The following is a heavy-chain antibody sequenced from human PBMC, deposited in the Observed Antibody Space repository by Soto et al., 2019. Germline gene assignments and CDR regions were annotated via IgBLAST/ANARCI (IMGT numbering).Heavy chain of an antibody. J-gene: IGHJ4*02. D-gene: IGHD6-13*01. Sequence: GVSLRLSCAASGFTFSSYAMNWVRQAPGKGLEWVSGISGSGDITHYADSVKGRFTISRDNSKNTLYLQMNSLRAEDTAVYYCAKVRDGGKQQLINWGQGTMVTVSS. CDR2: ISGSGDIT. CDR1: GFTFSSYA. V-gene: IGHV3-23*01. CDR3: AKVRDGGKQQLIN.